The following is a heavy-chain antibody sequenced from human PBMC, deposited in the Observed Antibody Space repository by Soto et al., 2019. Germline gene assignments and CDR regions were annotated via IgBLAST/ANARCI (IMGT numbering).Heavy chain of an antibody. CDR1: GFSLSDVRMA. D-gene: IGHD3-22*01. Sequence: QVTLKESGPVLVKPTETLTVTCTVSGFSLSDVRMAVSWIRQPPGKALEWLAHIFSNDEKTYSKSLRSRLTISQDTSKSQVVLTMTNMDPVETATYHCARMRYDSEWNPYWYFDLWGRGTLVTVSS. V-gene: IGHV2-26*01. CDR2: IFSNDEK. J-gene: IGHJ2*01. CDR3: ARMRYDSEWNPYWYFDL.